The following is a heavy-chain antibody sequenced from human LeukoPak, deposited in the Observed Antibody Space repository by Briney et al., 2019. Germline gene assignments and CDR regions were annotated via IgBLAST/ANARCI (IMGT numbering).Heavy chain of an antibody. Sequence: GGSLRLSCAASGFTFSSYAMHWVRQAPGKGLEGVAVISYDGSNKYYADSVKGRFTISRDNSKNTLYLQMNSLRAEDTAVYYCARVPVLLGSSGYYYPYYYYGMDVWGQGTTVTVSS. CDR3: ARVPVLLGSSGYYYPYYYYGMDV. D-gene: IGHD3-22*01. V-gene: IGHV3-30-3*01. CDR1: GFTFSSYA. CDR2: ISYDGSNK. J-gene: IGHJ6*02.